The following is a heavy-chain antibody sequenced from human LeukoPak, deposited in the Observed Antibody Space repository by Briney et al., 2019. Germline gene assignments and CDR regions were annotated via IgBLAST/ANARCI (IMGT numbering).Heavy chain of an antibody. CDR1: GYSISSGYY. Sequence: SETLPLTCAVSGYSISSGYYWGWIRQPPGKGLEWIGSIYQSGSTNYNPSLTSRVTISVDTSKNQFSLNLSSVTAADTAVYYCASLPLRFLEWLLYDYWGQGTLVTVSS. V-gene: IGHV4-38-2*01. J-gene: IGHJ4*02. CDR2: IYQSGST. D-gene: IGHD3-3*01. CDR3: ASLPLRFLEWLLYDY.